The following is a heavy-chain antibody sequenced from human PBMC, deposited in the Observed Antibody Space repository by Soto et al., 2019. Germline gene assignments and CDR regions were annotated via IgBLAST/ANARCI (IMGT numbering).Heavy chain of an antibody. CDR1: GGSISSGGYY. Sequence: SETLSLTCTVSGGSISSGGYYWSWIRQHPGKGLEWIGYIYYSGSTYYTPSLKSRVTISVDTSKNQFSLKLKSVTAADTAVYFCARGGLSDYYHSGGLVLWAWGQGALVTFS. CDR2: IYYSGST. D-gene: IGHD3-22*01. V-gene: IGHV4-31*03. CDR3: ARGGLSDYYHSGGLVLWA. J-gene: IGHJ5*02.